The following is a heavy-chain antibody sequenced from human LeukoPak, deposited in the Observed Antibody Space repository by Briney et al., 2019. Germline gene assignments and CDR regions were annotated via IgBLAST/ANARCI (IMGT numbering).Heavy chain of an antibody. V-gene: IGHV1-69*01. Sequence: GASVKVSCKXSGGTFSSYAISWVRQAPGQGLEWMGGIIPIFGTANYAQKFQGRVTVTADESTSTACMELSSLRSEDTAVYYCARGHDSSGYLYYYYYMDVWGKGTTVTVSS. CDR1: GGTFSSYA. CDR3: ARGHDSSGYLYYYYYMDV. D-gene: IGHD3-22*01. CDR2: IIPIFGTA. J-gene: IGHJ6*03.